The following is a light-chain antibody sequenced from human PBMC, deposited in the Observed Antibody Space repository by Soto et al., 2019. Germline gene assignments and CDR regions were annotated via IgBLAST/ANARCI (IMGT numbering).Light chain of an antibody. CDR2: GAS. Sequence: EIVMTQSPATLSVSPGERATLSCRASQSVSSNLAWYQQKPGQAPRLLLYGASTRATGIPARFSGSGSGTEFTLTLSSLQSEEFAVYYCQQYKNWPPAYTFGQGTKLEIK. V-gene: IGKV3-15*01. J-gene: IGKJ2*01. CDR3: QQYKNWPPAYT. CDR1: QSVSSN.